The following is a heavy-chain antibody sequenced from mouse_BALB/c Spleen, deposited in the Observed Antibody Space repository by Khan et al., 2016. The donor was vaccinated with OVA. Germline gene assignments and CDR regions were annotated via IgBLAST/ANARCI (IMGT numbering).Heavy chain of an antibody. V-gene: IGHV3-2*02. Sequence: EVELQESGPGLVKPSQSLSLTCTVTGYSITSDYAWNWIRQFPGNKLEWMGFISYSGNTNYNPSLKSRISITRDTSKNQFFLQLNSVTTEDTATXYCARVNGGDINYWGQGTTLTVSS. CDR2: ISYSGNT. CDR3: ARVNGGDINY. CDR1: GYSITSDYA. J-gene: IGHJ2*01. D-gene: IGHD3-3*01.